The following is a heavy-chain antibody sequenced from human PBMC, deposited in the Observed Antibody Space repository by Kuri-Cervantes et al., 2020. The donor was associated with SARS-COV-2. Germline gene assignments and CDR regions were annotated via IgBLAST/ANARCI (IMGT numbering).Heavy chain of an antibody. V-gene: IGHV3-74*01. CDR2: INGDGSGI. Sequence: GGSLRLSCAAAGFTFSRYWMNWVRQPPGKGLMWVSRINGDGSGIFNVDSVKGRFTISRDNAKNMLYLQMDSMRAEDTAVYYCARDSSSSPYYYYGMDVWGQGTTVTVSS. CDR1: GFTFSRYW. D-gene: IGHD6-6*01. J-gene: IGHJ6*02. CDR3: ARDSSSSPYYYYGMDV.